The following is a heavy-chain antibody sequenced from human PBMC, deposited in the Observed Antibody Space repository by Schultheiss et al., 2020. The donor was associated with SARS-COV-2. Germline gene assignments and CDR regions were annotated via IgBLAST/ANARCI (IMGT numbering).Heavy chain of an antibody. CDR1: GGSISSYY. J-gene: IGHJ4*02. V-gene: IGHV4-59*08. CDR2: IYYSGST. Sequence: SETLSLTCTVSGGSISSYYWSWIRQHPGKGLEWIGYIYYSGSTYYNPSLKSRVTISVDTSKNQFSLKLSSVTAADTAVYYCARRQGSSGWYEYFDYWGQGTLVTVSS. CDR3: ARRQGSSGWYEYFDY. D-gene: IGHD6-19*01.